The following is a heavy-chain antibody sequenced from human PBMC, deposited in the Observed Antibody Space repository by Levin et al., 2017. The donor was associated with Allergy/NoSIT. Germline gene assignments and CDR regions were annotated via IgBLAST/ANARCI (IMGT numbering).Heavy chain of an antibody. V-gene: IGHV1-46*01. D-gene: IGHD2-15*01. Sequence: ASVKVSCKASGYTFTSYYMHWVRQAPGQGLEWMGIINPSGGSTSYAQKFQGRVTMTRDTSTSTVYMELSSLRSEDTAVYYCASELGYCSGGSCYHTWPRKAFDIWGQGTMVTVSS. CDR1: GYTFTSYY. J-gene: IGHJ3*02. CDR2: INPSGGST. CDR3: ASELGYCSGGSCYHTWPRKAFDI.